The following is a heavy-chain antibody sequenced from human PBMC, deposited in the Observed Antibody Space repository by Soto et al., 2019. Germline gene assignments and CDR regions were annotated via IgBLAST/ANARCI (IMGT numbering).Heavy chain of an antibody. CDR3: ARGNILTGHRPYDY. V-gene: IGHV3-48*03. Sequence: EVQLVESGGGLVQPGGSLRLSCAASGFSFSTYEMMWVRQAPGKGLEWVSYIGTSGGPTYYADSVKGRFTISRDNSKNSLYLQMNSLRDEDTAVYYCARGNILTGHRPYDYWGQGTLVTVSS. CDR2: IGTSGGPT. CDR1: GFSFSTYE. J-gene: IGHJ4*02. D-gene: IGHD3-9*01.